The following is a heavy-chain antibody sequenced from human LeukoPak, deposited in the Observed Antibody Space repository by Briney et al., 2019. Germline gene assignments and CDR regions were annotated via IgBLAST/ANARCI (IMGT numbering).Heavy chain of an antibody. CDR2: IWYDGSNK. Sequence: PGRSLRLSCAASGFTFSTYGMHWVRQAPGKGLEWVAVIWYDGSNKYYADSVKGRFTISRDNSKNPLSLQMNSLRAEDTAVYYCGSDSSGGWFDPWGQGTLVTVSS. CDR1: GFTFSTYG. CDR3: GSDSSGGWFDP. J-gene: IGHJ5*02. V-gene: IGHV3-33*01. D-gene: IGHD1-26*01.